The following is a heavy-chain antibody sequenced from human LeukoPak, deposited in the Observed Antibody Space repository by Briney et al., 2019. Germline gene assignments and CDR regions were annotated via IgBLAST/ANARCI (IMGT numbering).Heavy chain of an antibody. V-gene: IGHV3-23*01. CDR3: AKRAGSYRCFDD. J-gene: IGHJ4*02. D-gene: IGHD3-16*02. CDR2: TSTSGANT. Sequence: GGSLRLSCAASGFTFSSYAMGWARQGPGKGLEWVSSTSTSGANTYYADSVKGRFTISRDNSKNTLFLQMNSLRAEDTAIYYCAKRAGSYRCFDDWGQGPLVTVSS. CDR1: GFTFSSYA.